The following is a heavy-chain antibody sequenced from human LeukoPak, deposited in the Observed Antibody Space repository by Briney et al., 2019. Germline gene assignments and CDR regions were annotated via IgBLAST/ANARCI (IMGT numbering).Heavy chain of an antibody. CDR2: IRSKAYGGTT. Sequence: GGSLRLSCTASGFTFGDYAMSWVRQAPGKGLEWVGFIRSKAYGGTTEYAASVKGRFTISRDDSKSIAYLQMNSLKTEDTAVYYCTRDPDTYSSSSYYYYYGMDVWGQGTTVTVSS. CDR3: TRDPDTYSSSSYYYYYGMDV. V-gene: IGHV3-49*04. D-gene: IGHD6-6*01. J-gene: IGHJ6*02. CDR1: GFTFGDYA.